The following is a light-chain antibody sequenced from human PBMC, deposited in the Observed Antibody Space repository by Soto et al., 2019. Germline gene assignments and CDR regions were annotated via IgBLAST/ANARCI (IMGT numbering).Light chain of an antibody. J-gene: IGKJ1*01. Sequence: EIVMRQSPSTLSASLGDTATLFCRASQTVSAKLTWYQQKPGQAPRLLIYDASRWTTGIPSRFTGSGSGTDFTLTISRLQPEDFATYYCQHYGTSPYTFGQGTKVDIK. CDR2: DAS. CDR3: QHYGTSPYT. CDR1: QTVSAK. V-gene: IGKV3D-15*01.